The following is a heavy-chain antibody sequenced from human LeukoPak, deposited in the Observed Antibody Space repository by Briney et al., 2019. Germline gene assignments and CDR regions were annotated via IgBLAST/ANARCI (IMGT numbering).Heavy chain of an antibody. Sequence: GGSLRLSCAASGFTFSSYGMSWVRQAPGKGLEWVSAISGSGGTTFYTDSVKGRFTISRDNAKKSLFLQMNSLRAEDTAVYYCTKWRSNHYWGQGTLVTVST. J-gene: IGHJ4*02. CDR1: GFTFSSYG. CDR3: TKWRSNHY. D-gene: IGHD3-16*01. CDR2: ISGSGGTT. V-gene: IGHV3-23*01.